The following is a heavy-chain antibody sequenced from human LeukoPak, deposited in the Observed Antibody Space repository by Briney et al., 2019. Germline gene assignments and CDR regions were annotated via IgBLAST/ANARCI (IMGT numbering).Heavy chain of an antibody. V-gene: IGHV1-69*13. CDR3: ASTYDSSGYYLDQYYFDY. Sequence: SVKVSCKASGGTFISYAISWVRQAPGQGLEWMGGIIPIFGTANYAQKFQGRVTITADESTSTAYMELSSLRSEDTAVYYCASTYDSSGYYLDQYYFDYWGQGTLVTVSS. CDR2: IIPIFGTA. CDR1: GGTFISYA. J-gene: IGHJ4*02. D-gene: IGHD3-22*01.